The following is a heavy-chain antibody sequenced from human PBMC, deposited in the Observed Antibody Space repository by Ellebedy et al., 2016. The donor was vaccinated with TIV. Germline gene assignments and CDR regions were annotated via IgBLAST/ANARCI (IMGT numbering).Heavy chain of an antibody. Sequence: AGSLRLSXAASGFTFSSYTMRWVRQAPGKGLEWVSDISGSGGGTYYADSVKGRFTISRDNSKNTLYLQMNSLRVEDTAVYYCAKGITAAVVEGSLFDPWGQGTLVTVSS. D-gene: IGHD6-13*01. J-gene: IGHJ5*02. CDR1: GFTFSSYT. CDR3: AKGITAAVVEGSLFDP. CDR2: ISGSGGGT. V-gene: IGHV3-23*01.